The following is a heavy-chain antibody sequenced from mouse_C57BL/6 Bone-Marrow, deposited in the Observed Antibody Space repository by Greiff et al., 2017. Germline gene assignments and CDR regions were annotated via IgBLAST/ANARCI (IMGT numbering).Heavy chain of an antibody. J-gene: IGHJ4*01. CDR3: ASPMMVTTYYYAMDY. V-gene: IGHV2-2*01. CDR1: GFSLTSYG. CDR2: IWSGGST. D-gene: IGHD2-3*01. Sequence: VQLQQSGPGLVQPSQSLSITCTVSGFSLTSYGVHWVRQSPGKGLEWLGVIWSGGSTDYNAAFISRLSISKDNSKSQVFFKMNSLQADDTAIYYCASPMMVTTYYYAMDYWGRGTSVTVSS.